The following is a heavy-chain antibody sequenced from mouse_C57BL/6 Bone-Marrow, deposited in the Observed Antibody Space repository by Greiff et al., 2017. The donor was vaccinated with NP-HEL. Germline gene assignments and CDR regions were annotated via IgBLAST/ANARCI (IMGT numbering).Heavy chain of an antibody. D-gene: IGHD1-1*01. CDR2: ISYSGST. CDR1: GYSITSDY. J-gene: IGHJ4*01. CDR3: ARTGNYYGSSPSYAMDY. V-gene: IGHV3-8*01. Sequence: EVKLVESGPGLAKPSQTLSLTCSVTGYSITSDYWNWIRKFPGNKLEYMGYISYSGSTYYNPSLKSRISITRDTSKNQYYLQLNSVTTEDTATYYCARTGNYYGSSPSYAMDYWGQGTSVTVSS.